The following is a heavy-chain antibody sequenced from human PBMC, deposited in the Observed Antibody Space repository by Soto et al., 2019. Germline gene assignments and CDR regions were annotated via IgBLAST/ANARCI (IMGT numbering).Heavy chain of an antibody. J-gene: IGHJ4*02. V-gene: IGHV4-30-2*01. Sequence: QLQLHESGSGLVKPSQTLSLTCTVSGASITFGGYSWSWIRQTPGKGLEWIGYINHLETTFYNPSFESRLTLSIDRAKNQFSLKLHSMSAADRAVYFCARGDGSDSFDYWGQGILVTVSS. CDR3: ARGDGSDSFDY. CDR2: INHLETT. CDR1: GASITFGGYS.